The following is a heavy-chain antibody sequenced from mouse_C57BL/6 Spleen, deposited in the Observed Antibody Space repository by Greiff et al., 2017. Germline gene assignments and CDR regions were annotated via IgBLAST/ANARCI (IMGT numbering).Heavy chain of an antibody. J-gene: IGHJ3*01. D-gene: IGHD2-10*01. V-gene: IGHV14-2*01. CDR2: IDPEDGET. CDR1: GFNIKDYY. CDR3: ALPYYGNAWFAY. Sequence: EVMLVESGAELVKPGASVKLSCTASGFNIKDYYMHWVKQRTEQGLEWIGRIDPEDGETKYAPKFQGKATITADTSSNTAYLQLSSLTSEDTAVYYCALPYYGNAWFAYWGQGTLVTVSA.